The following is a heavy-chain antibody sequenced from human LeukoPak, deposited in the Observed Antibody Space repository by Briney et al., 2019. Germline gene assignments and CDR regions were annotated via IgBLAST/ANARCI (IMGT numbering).Heavy chain of an antibody. CDR2: ISGSGGST. J-gene: IGHJ4*02. Sequence: PGGSLRLSCAASGFTFSSYEMNWVRQAPGKGLEWVSAISGSGGSTYYADSVKGRFTISRDNSKNTLYLQMNSLRAEDTAVYYCAKDLRSTGYCSGGSCYYFDYWGQGTLVTVSS. CDR3: AKDLRSTGYCSGGSCYYFDY. D-gene: IGHD2-15*01. CDR1: GFTFSSYE. V-gene: IGHV3-23*01.